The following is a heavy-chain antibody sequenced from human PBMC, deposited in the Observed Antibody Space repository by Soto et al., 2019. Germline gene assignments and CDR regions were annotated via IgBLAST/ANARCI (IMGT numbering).Heavy chain of an antibody. D-gene: IGHD2-2*01. CDR1: GGSVSGYY. Sequence: SETLSLTCAVYGGSVSGYYWSWIRQPPGKGLEWIGEINHSGSTNYNPSLKSRVTLSVDTSKHQFSLKLSSVTAADTAVYYCARASKVVVPAANYYYYYYMDVWGKGTTVTVSS. CDR3: ARASKVVVPAANYYYYYYMDV. CDR2: INHSGST. J-gene: IGHJ6*03. V-gene: IGHV4-34*01.